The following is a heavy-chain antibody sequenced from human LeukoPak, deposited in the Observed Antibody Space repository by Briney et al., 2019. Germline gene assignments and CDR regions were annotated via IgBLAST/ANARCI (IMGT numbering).Heavy chain of an antibody. Sequence: SETLSLTCSVSGGSISSTTYYWGWIRQPPGKGLEWIGTIYYSGITYYNPSLKSRVTMSVDTSKNQFSLKLSSVTAADTAVYYCARGGYPDIVVVPAVIGSSSSDWFDPWGQGTLVTVSS. CDR2: IYYSGIT. D-gene: IGHD2-2*01. CDR1: GGSISSTTYY. V-gene: IGHV4-39*01. CDR3: ARGGYPDIVVVPAVIGSSSSDWFDP. J-gene: IGHJ5*02.